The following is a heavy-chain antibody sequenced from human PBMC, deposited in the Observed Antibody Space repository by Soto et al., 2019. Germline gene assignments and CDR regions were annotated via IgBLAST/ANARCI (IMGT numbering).Heavy chain of an antibody. CDR1: GGSISSYY. V-gene: IGHV4-59*01. CDR3: ARGNEWFGELDAFDI. CDR2: IYYSGST. J-gene: IGHJ3*02. D-gene: IGHD3-10*01. Sequence: PSETLSLTCTVSGGSISSYYWSWIRQPPGKGLEWIGYIYYSGSTNYNPSLKSRVTISVDTSKNQFSLKLSSVTAADTAVYYCARGNEWFGELDAFDIWGQGTMVTVSS.